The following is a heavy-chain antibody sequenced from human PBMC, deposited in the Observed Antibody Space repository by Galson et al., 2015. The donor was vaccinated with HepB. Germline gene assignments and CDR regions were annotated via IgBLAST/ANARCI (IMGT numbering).Heavy chain of an antibody. CDR2: IYSGGST. J-gene: IGHJ3*02. CDR3: ARGLAVSAFDI. V-gene: IGHV3-66*02. Sequence: SLRLSCAASGFTVSSNYMSWVRQAPGKGLEWVSVIYSGGSTCYADSVKGRFTISRDNSKNTLYLQMNSLRAEDTAVYYCARGLAVSAFDIWGQGTMVTVSS. D-gene: IGHD6-19*01. CDR1: GFTVSSNY.